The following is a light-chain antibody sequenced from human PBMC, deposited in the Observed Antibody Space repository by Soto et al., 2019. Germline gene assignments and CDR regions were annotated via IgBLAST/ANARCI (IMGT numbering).Light chain of an antibody. J-gene: IGLJ1*01. Sequence: QSVLTQPASVSGSPGQSITISCGGTSSDVGAYIYVSWYQQFPGKAPKLILYEVNNQPSGVSNRFSGSKSGTTASLTISGLQPEDEADYYCSAYSDIDTKVFGTGTKVTVL. CDR1: SSDVGAYIY. V-gene: IGLV2-14*03. CDR2: EVN. CDR3: SAYSDIDTKV.